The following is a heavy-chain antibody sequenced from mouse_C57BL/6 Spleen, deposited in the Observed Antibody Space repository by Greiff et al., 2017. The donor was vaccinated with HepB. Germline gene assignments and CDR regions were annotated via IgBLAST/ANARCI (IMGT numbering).Heavy chain of an antibody. CDR3: ARYLPRYFDV. D-gene: IGHD5-1*01. CDR1: GYTFTDYN. V-gene: IGHV1-18*01. J-gene: IGHJ1*03. CDR2: INPNNGGT. Sequence: EVKLVESGPELVKPGASVKIPCKASGYTFTDYNMDWVKQSHGKSLEWIGDINPNNGGTIYNQKFKGKATLTVDKSSSTAYMELRSLTSEDTAVYYCARYLPRYFDVWGTGTTVTVSS.